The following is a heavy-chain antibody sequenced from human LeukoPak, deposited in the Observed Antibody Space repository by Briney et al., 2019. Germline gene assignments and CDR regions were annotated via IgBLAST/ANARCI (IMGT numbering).Heavy chain of an antibody. V-gene: IGHV4-59*01. CDR3: AREPPAPGAYSSGYIDY. CDR2: IHYSGST. Sequence: PSETLSLTCTVSGGSISSYYWSWIRQPPGKGLEWIGYIHYSGSTNYNPSLKSRVTISVDTSKNQFSLKLSSVTAADTAVYYCAREPPAPGAYSSGYIDYWGQGTLVTVSS. CDR1: GGSISSYY. D-gene: IGHD3-22*01. J-gene: IGHJ4*02.